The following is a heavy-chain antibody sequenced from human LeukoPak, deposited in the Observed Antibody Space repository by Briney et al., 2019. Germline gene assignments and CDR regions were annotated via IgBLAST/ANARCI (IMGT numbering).Heavy chain of an antibody. CDR2: ISSSGSTI. V-gene: IGHV3-48*03. CDR3: ARDSGSYGFFDY. J-gene: IGHJ4*02. CDR1: GFTFSSYE. D-gene: IGHD5-18*01. Sequence: GGSLRLSCAASGFTFSSYEMNWVRQAPGKGLEWVSYISSSGSTIYYADSVKGRFTISRDNAKNSLYLQMNSLRAEATAVYYCARDSGSYGFFDYWGQGTLVTVSS.